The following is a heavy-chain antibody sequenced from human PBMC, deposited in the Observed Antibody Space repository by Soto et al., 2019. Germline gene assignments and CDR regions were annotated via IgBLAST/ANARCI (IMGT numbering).Heavy chain of an antibody. Sequence: QVRLVQSGAEVQKPGASVKVSCKAPRDFFKEHDYLHWLREAPGQGLEWTGWIRPWNGDATYAQKLQGRLTLSTDMSNDTMYFDLTSLPSDDTAVYYCVRVSPGWNFDYGSQGTLLTVSS. V-gene: IGHV1-2*02. CDR3: VRVSPGWNFDY. J-gene: IGHJ4*02. D-gene: IGHD6-19*01. CDR2: IRPWNGDA. CDR1: RDFFKEHDY.